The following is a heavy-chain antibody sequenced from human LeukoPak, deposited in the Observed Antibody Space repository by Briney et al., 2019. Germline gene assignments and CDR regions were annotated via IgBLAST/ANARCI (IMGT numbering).Heavy chain of an antibody. CDR2: INHSGST. V-gene: IGHV4-34*01. CDR3: ARSGVRDSSGDYFDY. J-gene: IGHJ4*02. CDR1: GGSFSGYY. Sequence: SETLSLTCAVYGGSFSGYYWSWIRQPPGKGLEWIGEINHSGSTNYNPSLKSRVTISVDTSKNQFSLKLSSVTAADTAVYYCARSGVRDSSGDYFDYWGQGTLVTVSS. D-gene: IGHD3-22*01.